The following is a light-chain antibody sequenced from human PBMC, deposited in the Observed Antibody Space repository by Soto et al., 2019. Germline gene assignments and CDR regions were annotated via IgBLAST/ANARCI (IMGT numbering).Light chain of an antibody. CDR2: EVN. V-gene: IGLV2-14*03. CDR3: SSYKTIGTWV. CDR1: SSDVGDRNY. J-gene: IGLJ3*02. Sequence: QSVLTQPASVSGSPGQSITISCTGTSSDVGDRNYVSWYQQHPGKAPKLMIYEVNNRPSGVSNRFSGSKSGNTASLTISGLQDEEEADYHCSSYKTIGTWVFGGGTQLTV.